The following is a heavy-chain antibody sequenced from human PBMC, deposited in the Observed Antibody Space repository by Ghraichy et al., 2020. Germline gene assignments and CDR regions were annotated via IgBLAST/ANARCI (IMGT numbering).Heavy chain of an antibody. Sequence: GGSLRLSFAASGFTFSTHDMHWVRQAPGKGLEWVSAIVTTGDTYHASSVKGRFTVFRDNVKNSVYLQMNSLRVGDTAVYYCARGGGTYYSDSGSHNKFSYWGQGTLVAVSP. CDR1: GFTFSTHD. D-gene: IGHD3-10*01. CDR2: IVTTGDT. J-gene: IGHJ4*02. CDR3: ARGGGTYYSDSGSHNKFSY. V-gene: IGHV3-13*01.